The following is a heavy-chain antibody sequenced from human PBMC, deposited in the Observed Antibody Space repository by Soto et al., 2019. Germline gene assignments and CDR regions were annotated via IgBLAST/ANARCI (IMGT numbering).Heavy chain of an antibody. Sequence: LILSCAASGFTFSSYAMHWVRQAPGKGLEWVAVISYDGSNKYYADSVKGRFTISRDNSKNTLYLQMNSLRAEDTAVYYCARDVSSSFHFDYWGQGTLVTVSS. CDR2: ISYDGSNK. V-gene: IGHV3-30-3*01. CDR1: GFTFSSYA. J-gene: IGHJ4*02. D-gene: IGHD6-6*01. CDR3: ARDVSSSFHFDY.